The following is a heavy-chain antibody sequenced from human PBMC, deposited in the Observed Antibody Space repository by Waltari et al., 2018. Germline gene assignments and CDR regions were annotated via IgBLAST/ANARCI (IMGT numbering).Heavy chain of an antibody. CDR1: GYTLTELS. Sequence: QVQLVQSGAEVKKPGASVKVSCKVSGYTLTELSMHWVRQAPGKGLEGMGGFDTEDGETLYAQKFQGRVTMTEDTSTDTAYMELSSLRSEDTAVYYCATVVGATVLYYFDYWGQGTLVTVSS. CDR2: FDTEDGET. D-gene: IGHD1-26*01. V-gene: IGHV1-24*01. CDR3: ATVVGATVLYYFDY. J-gene: IGHJ4*02.